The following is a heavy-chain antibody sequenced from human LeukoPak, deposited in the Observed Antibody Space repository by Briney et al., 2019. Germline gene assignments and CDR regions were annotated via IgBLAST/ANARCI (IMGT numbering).Heavy chain of an antibody. D-gene: IGHD3-9*01. CDR3: ARDNGLYFDPPYFDY. CDR2: ISSSSSTI. J-gene: IGHJ4*02. Sequence: PGGSLRLSCAASGFTFSSYAMNWVRQAPGKGLEWVSYISSSSSTIYYADSVKGRFTISRDNAKNSLYLQMNSLRAEDTAVYYCARDNGLYFDPPYFDYWGQGTLVTVSS. CDR1: GFTFSSYA. V-gene: IGHV3-48*04.